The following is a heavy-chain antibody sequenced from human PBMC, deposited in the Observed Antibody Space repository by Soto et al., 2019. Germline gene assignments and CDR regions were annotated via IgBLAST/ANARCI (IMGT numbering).Heavy chain of an antibody. J-gene: IGHJ5*02. CDR1: GGSFSGYY. V-gene: IGHV4-34*01. CDR2: INHSGST. CDR3: ARATTGTTYCFDP. D-gene: IGHD1-1*01. Sequence: QVQLQQWGAGLLKPSETLSLTCAVYGGSFSGYYWSWIRQPPGKGLEWIGEINHSGSTNYNPSLNSRVTISVDTSKIQFPLQLSSVTAADTAVYYCARATTGTTYCFDPWAQGTLVTVSS.